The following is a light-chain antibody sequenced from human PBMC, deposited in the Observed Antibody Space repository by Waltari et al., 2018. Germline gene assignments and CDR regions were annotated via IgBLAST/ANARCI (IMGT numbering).Light chain of an antibody. CDR1: ALPKQF. CDR2: KDT. CDR3: QSADRNGTWV. J-gene: IGLJ3*02. V-gene: IGLV3-25*03. Sequence: SYELTQPPSVSVSPGQTARITCSGDALPKQFVYWYKQEPGQAPVQVIYKDTKRASGIPERFSGSGSGTTVTLTISGVQVEDEADYYCQSADRNGTWVFGGGTKLAVL.